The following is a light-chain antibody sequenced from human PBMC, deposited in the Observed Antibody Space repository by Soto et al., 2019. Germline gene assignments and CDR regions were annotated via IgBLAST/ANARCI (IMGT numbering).Light chain of an antibody. J-gene: IGLJ1*01. V-gene: IGLV2-14*01. CDR3: ISYTSSSLYV. CDR1: SSDVGGYDY. CDR2: DVT. Sequence: QSVLTQPASVSGSPGRSIAISCTGTSSDVGGYDYVSWYQQHPGKAPKLMIYDVTDRPSGVSNRFSGSKSGNTASLTISGLQAEDEAEYYCISYTSSSLYVFGTGTKVTAL.